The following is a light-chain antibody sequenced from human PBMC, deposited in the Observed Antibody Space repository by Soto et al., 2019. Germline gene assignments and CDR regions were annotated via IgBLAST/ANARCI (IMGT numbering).Light chain of an antibody. CDR3: QQRSNWPQDT. Sequence: LVMTQSPATLSVSPGERATLSCRASQSVSSNLAWYQQKPGQAPRLLIYGASTRATGIPARFSGSGSGTEFTLTISSLQSEDFAVYYCQQRSNWPQDTFGQGTRLEI. CDR1: QSVSSN. J-gene: IGKJ5*01. V-gene: IGKV3-15*01. CDR2: GAS.